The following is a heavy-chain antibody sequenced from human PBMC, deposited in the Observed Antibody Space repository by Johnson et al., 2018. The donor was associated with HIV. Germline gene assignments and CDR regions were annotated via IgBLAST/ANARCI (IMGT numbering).Heavy chain of an antibody. CDR1: GFTFSDYC. J-gene: IGHJ3*02. D-gene: IGHD3-16*01. V-gene: IGHV3-11*04. Sequence: QVQLVESGGGLVKPGGSLRLSCAASGFTFSDYCMSWIRQAPGKGLEWVSGISGGGSGTYYADSVKGRFTISRDNSKNTLYLQMNSLRAEDTAVYYCARDGVVPDAFDIWGQGTMVTVSS. CDR2: ISGGGSGT. CDR3: ARDGVVPDAFDI.